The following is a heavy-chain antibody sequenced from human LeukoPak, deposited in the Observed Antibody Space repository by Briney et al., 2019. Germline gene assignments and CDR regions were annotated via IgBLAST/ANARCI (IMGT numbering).Heavy chain of an antibody. V-gene: IGHV3-30-3*01. J-gene: IGHJ4*02. CDR3: ARAGVLRFLEWLLSPFDY. CDR1: GFTFSSYA. Sequence: QPGGSLRLSCAASGFTFSSYAMHWVRQAPGKGLEWVAVISYDGSNKYYADSVKGRFTISRDNSKNTVYLQMNSLRAEDTAVYYCARAGVLRFLEWLLSPFDYWGQGTLVTVSS. CDR2: ISYDGSNK. D-gene: IGHD3-3*01.